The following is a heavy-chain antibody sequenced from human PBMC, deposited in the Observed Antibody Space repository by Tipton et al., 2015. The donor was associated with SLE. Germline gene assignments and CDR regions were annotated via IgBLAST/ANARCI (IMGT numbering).Heavy chain of an antibody. J-gene: IGHJ3*02. Sequence: TLSLTCTVSGDSIISHYWTWIRQPPGKGLEWIGYISYSGNTNYNPSVRSRVSISLDTSKNQFSLKVKSVTAADTAVYYCARRIGSRGAFDIWGQGTMVTVSS. CDR2: ISYSGNT. CDR3: ARRIGSRGAFDI. CDR1: GDSIISHY. V-gene: IGHV4-59*11. D-gene: IGHD1-26*01.